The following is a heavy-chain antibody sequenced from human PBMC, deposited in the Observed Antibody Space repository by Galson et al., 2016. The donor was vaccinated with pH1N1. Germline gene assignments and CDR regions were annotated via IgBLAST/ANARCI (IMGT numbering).Heavy chain of an antibody. CDR1: GDSVSSNSAA. Sequence: CAISGDSVSSNSAARNWIRQSPSRGLEWLGRTYYRSKWYNDYAVSVKSRITINPDTSKNQFSLQLNSVTPEDTAVYYCARDGIAAAGIRRDQYYFDYWGQGTLVTVSS. V-gene: IGHV6-1*01. CDR3: ARDGIAAAGIRRDQYYFDY. CDR2: TYYRSKWYN. D-gene: IGHD6-13*01. J-gene: IGHJ4*02.